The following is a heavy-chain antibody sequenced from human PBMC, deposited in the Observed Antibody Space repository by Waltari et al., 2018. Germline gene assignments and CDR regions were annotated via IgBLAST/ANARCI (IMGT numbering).Heavy chain of an antibody. J-gene: IGHJ4*02. V-gene: IGHV3-33*01. D-gene: IGHD1-26*01. CDR1: GFTFSSYG. CDR2: IWSDGSNK. CDR3: ARAISGSRSGTDY. Sequence: QVQLVESGGGVVKPGRSLRLSCAASGFTFSSYGMHWVRQAPGKGLEWVAVIWSDGSNKYYAESVKGRFTISRDNSKNTLYLQMNGLRAEDTAVYYCARAISGSRSGTDYWGQGTLVTVSS.